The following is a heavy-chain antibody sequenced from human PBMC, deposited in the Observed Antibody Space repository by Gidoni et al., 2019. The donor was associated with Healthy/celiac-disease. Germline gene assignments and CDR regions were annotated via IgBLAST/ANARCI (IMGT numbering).Heavy chain of an antibody. J-gene: IGHJ4*02. Sequence: EVQLVESGGGLVQPGGSLRLSCAASGFTFRSYWMSWVRQAPGKGLEWVANIKQDGSEKYYVDSVKGRFTISRDNAKNSLYLQMNSLRAEDTAVYYCARDLGYSSSWYPAYFDYWGQGTLVTVSS. D-gene: IGHD6-13*01. CDR2: IKQDGSEK. V-gene: IGHV3-7*01. CDR1: GFTFRSYW. CDR3: ARDLGYSSSWYPAYFDY.